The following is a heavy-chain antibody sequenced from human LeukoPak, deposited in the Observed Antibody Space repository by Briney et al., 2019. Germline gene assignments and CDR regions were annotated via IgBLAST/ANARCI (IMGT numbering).Heavy chain of an antibody. J-gene: IGHJ3*01. CDR1: GFTSSNYA. Sequence: GGSLRLSCAASGFTSSNYAMSWVRQAPGKGLEWVSVINNSGEYTNYADSVRGRFTLSTDITKNTMYLQMSSLRAEDTAIYYCAKFLGATSVTDDALDVWGQGTMVTV. CDR3: AKFLGATSVTDDALDV. V-gene: IGHV3-23*01. D-gene: IGHD1-26*01. CDR2: INNSGEYT.